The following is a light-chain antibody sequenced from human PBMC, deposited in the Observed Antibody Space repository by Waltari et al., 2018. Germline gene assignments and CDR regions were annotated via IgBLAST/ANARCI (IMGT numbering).Light chain of an antibody. CDR2: WAS. CDR1: KSVLNRNSNKNF. CDR3: HHTYGSPS. V-gene: IGKV4-1*01. Sequence: DIVMTQSPDSLAASLGERATINCKSSKSVLNRNSNKNFLTWYQQKPGQPPKVLIYWASTRESGVTDRFSGSWSGSDFTLTINGLQAEDVAVYYCHHTYGSPSFGQGTKLEI. J-gene: IGKJ2*01.